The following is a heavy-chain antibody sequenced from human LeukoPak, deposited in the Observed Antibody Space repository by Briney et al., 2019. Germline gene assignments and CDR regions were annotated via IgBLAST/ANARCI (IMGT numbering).Heavy chain of an antibody. J-gene: IGHJ5*01. Sequence: GGSVRLSCAASGFTFSSYWMHWVRQDPGKGLAWVSRINTDGSWTNYAESVKGRFTISRDNAKNTLYLQMNSLRAEDTAVYYCKAAGGDWFDSWGQGTLVTVSS. V-gene: IGHV3-74*01. CDR3: KAAGGDWFDS. CDR2: INTDGSWT. CDR1: GFTFSSYW. D-gene: IGHD6-13*01.